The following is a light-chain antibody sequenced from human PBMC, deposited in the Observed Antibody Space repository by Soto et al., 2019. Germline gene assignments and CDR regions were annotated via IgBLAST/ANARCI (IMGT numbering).Light chain of an antibody. CDR2: GAS. Sequence: EIVMTQSPATLSVSPGERVTLSCRASQSVGSDLAWYQHKPGQAPRLLIYGASTRATGTPARFSGSGSGTEFSLSISSLQSEDFAVYYCLQYNDWPPKQYTFGQGTKLEIK. CDR3: LQYNDWPPKQYT. J-gene: IGKJ2*01. CDR1: QSVGSD. V-gene: IGKV3-15*01.